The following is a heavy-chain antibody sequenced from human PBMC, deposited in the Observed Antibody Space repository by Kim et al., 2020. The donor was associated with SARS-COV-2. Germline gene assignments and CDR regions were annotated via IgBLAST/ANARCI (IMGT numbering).Heavy chain of an antibody. Sequence: DGSEIHYVDSVKGGFTISRDNVKNLLFLQMNSLRAEDTAVYYCARGGGHYWGQGTLVTVSS. D-gene: IGHD3-10*01. V-gene: IGHV3-7*01. CDR3: ARGGGHY. CDR2: DGSEI. J-gene: IGHJ4*02.